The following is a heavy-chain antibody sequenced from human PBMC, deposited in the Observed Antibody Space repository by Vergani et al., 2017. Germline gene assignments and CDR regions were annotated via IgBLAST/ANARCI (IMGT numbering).Heavy chain of an antibody. CDR1: GYTFTGYY. V-gene: IGHV1-2*02. J-gene: IGHJ6*03. CDR2: INPNSGGT. Sequence: QVQLVQSGAEVKKPGASVKVSCKASGYTFTGYYMHWVRQAPGQGLEWMGWINPNSGGTNYAQKFQGRVTMTRDTSISTAYMELSRLRSDDTAVYYCARDLDCSSTSCYADYYYYMDVWGKGP. D-gene: IGHD2-2*01. CDR3: ARDLDCSSTSCYADYYYYMDV.